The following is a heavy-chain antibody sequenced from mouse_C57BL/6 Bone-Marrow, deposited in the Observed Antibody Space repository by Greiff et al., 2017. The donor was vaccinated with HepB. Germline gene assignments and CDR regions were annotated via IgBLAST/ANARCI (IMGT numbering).Heavy chain of an antibody. Sequence: VQLQQSGAELVRPGASVTLSCKASGYTFTDYEMHWVKQTPVHGLEWIGAIDPETGGTAYNQKFKGKAILTADKSSSTAYMELPSLTAKDSAVYYCTRRYGSSPDYFDYWGQGTTLTVSS. CDR3: TRRYGSSPDYFDY. CDR1: GYTFTDYE. V-gene: IGHV1-15*01. D-gene: IGHD1-1*01. J-gene: IGHJ2*01. CDR2: IDPETGGT.